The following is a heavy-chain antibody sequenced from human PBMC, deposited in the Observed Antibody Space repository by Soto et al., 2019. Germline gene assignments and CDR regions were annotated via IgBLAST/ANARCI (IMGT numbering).Heavy chain of an antibody. D-gene: IGHD3-22*01. Sequence: RASVKVSCKASGYTFTGYYMHWVRQAPGQGLEWMGWINPNSGGTNYAQKFQGRVTMTRDTSISTAYMELSRLRSDDTAVYYCARDYESSGYYYVFHYYYGMDVWGQGTTVTVSS. CDR3: ARDYESSGYYYVFHYYYGMDV. V-gene: IGHV1-2*02. J-gene: IGHJ6*02. CDR2: INPNSGGT. CDR1: GYTFTGYY.